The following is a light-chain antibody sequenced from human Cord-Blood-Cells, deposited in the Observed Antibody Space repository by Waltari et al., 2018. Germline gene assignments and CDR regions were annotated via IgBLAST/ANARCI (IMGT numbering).Light chain of an antibody. J-gene: IGLJ3*02. Sequence: QSVLTPPPSASGTPGQRVTISCSGSSPNIGSNPVNWYQQLPGTAPKLLIYSNNQRPSGVPDRFSGSKSGTSASLAISGLQSEDEADYYCAAWDDSLNGLVFGGGTKLTVL. V-gene: IGLV1-44*01. CDR1: SPNIGSNP. CDR2: SNN. CDR3: AAWDDSLNGLV.